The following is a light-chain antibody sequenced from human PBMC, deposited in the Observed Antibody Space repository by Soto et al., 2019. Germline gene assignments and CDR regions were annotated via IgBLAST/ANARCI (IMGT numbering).Light chain of an antibody. V-gene: IGKV3-11*01. Sequence: EIVLTQSPATLSLSPGERATLSCRASQSVSSYLAWYQQKPGQAPRLLIYDASNRATGIPARFSGSGSGTDFPPPISSLEPEDFAVYYCQQRSNWPWAFGQGTKVEIK. CDR3: QQRSNWPWA. J-gene: IGKJ1*01. CDR1: QSVSSY. CDR2: DAS.